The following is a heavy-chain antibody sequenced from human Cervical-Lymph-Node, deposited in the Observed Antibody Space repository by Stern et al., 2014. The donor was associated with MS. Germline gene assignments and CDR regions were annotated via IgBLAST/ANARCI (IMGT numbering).Heavy chain of an antibody. V-gene: IGHV3-30*03. CDR2: ISHDGSKE. J-gene: IGHJ4*02. CDR3: ARDRFVTELAWYFDY. Sequence: DQLVESGGGVVQPGKSLRLSCAASGFIFGTYGMSLVRLAPGKGLDWGAVISHDGSKELYADSVKGRFPISRDNSKNTVYLEMNSLRTEDTAMYSCARDRFVTELAWYFDYWGQGTLVTVAS. D-gene: IGHD1-26*01. CDR1: GFIFGTYG.